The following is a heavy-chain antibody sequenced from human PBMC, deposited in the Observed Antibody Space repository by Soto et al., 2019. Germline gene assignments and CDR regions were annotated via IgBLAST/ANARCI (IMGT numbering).Heavy chain of an antibody. CDR1: GGSISRDSYY. D-gene: IGHD1-1*01. CDR2: IYYTGIT. J-gene: IGHJ5*01. V-gene: IGHV4-31*03. CDR3: ATGTSSWFES. Sequence: QVQLQESGPGLVKPSQTLSLTCSVSGGSISRDSYYWTWIRQHPGKGLEWIGYIYYTGITHYSPSLRTRVTISVDTSNSQFSLTLNSVTAADPAVYYCATGTSSWFESWGQGTLVTVSS.